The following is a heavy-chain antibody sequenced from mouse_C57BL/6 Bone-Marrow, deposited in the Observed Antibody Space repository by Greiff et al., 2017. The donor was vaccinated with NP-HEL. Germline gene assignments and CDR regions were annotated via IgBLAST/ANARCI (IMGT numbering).Heavy chain of an antibody. CDR2: IYPSDSET. Sequence: VQLQQPGAELVRPGSSVKLSCKASGYTFTSYWMDWVKQRPGQGLEWIGNIYPSDSETHYNQKFKDKATLTVDKSSSTAYMQLSSLTSEDSAVYYCALFITTVVATEYFDVWGTGTTVTVSS. CDR3: ALFITTVVATEYFDV. D-gene: IGHD1-1*01. CDR1: GYTFTSYW. V-gene: IGHV1-61*01. J-gene: IGHJ1*03.